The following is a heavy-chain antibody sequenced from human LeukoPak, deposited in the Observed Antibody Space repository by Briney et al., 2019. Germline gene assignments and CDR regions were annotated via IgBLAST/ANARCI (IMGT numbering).Heavy chain of an antibody. CDR1: GGSVSSGRYY. J-gene: IGHJ6*04. D-gene: IGHD3-9*01. V-gene: IGHV4-61*01. CDR2: IYYSGST. Sequence: SETLSLTCTVSGGSVSSGRYYWSWIRQPPGKGLEWIGYIYYSGSTNYNPSLKSRVTISVDTSKNQFSLKLSSVTAADTAVYYCARGGKYYDILTAYYGMDVWGKGTTVTVSS. CDR3: ARGGKYYDILTAYYGMDV.